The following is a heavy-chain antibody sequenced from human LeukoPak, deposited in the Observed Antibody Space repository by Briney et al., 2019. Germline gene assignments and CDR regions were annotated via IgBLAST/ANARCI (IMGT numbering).Heavy chain of an antibody. CDR1: GFTFSSXS. V-gene: IGHV3-21*01. CDR3: ARDGLSGHPHCFDY. Sequence: GGSLRLSCAASGFTFSSXSXXWVRQAPGXXXXXXXXISSSSSYIXYADSXKXRFTISRDNAKNSLYLQMNSLRAEDTAVYYCARDGLSGHPHCFDYWGQGTLVTVSS. J-gene: IGHJ4*02. D-gene: IGHD2-8*02. CDR2: ISSSSSYI.